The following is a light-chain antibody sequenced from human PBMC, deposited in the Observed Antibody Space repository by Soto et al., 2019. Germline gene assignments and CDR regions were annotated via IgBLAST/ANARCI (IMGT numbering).Light chain of an antibody. CDR2: GND. Sequence: QYVLTQPPSASGTPGQRVTISCSGSSSNIGNKYVDWYQQVPGTAPKLLIYGNDQRPSGVPDRFSGSKSGSSASLAISGIRDEDEADYYCAAWAARLNVVFGGGTKLTVL. CDR1: SSNIGNKY. V-gene: IGLV1-47*01. J-gene: IGLJ2*01. CDR3: AAWAARLNVV.